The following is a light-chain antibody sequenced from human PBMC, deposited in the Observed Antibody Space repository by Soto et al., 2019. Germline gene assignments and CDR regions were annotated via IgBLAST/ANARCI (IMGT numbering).Light chain of an antibody. CDR2: TTS. CDR3: QQSYNTPWT. V-gene: IGKV1-39*01. J-gene: IGKJ1*01. Sequence: MTQSPLTLPVTPGEPASISCRSSQNLLYNNTYNYLDWYQQKQGKAPKLXXYTTSSLQSGVPSRFSGSGSETDGTLTISSLKTEDFSTYACQQSYNTPWTFGQGTKVDIK. CDR1: QNLLYNNTYNY.